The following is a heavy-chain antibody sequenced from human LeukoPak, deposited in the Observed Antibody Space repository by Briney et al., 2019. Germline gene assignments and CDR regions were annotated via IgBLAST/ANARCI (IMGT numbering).Heavy chain of an antibody. CDR1: GFTFSSYA. Sequence: GGSLRLSCAASGFTFSSYAMSWVRQAPGKGLEWVSAISGSGGSTYYADSVKGRFTISRDNSKNTLYLQMNSLRAEDSAVYYCAKRGYCSGGSCAYYYYCAMDFWGQGTTVAASS. D-gene: IGHD2-15*01. V-gene: IGHV3-23*01. CDR2: ISGSGGST. CDR3: AKRGYCSGGSCAYYYYCAMDF. J-gene: IGHJ6*02.